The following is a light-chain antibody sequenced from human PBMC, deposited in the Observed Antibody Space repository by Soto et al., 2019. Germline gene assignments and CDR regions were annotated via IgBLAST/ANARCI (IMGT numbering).Light chain of an antibody. V-gene: IGKV3-15*01. CDR1: QIVSSN. CDR2: GAS. Sequence: EIVMTQYPTTLSVSPGERAALSCRAGQIVSSNLAWYQQKPGQAPRLLIYGASTRATGIPARFSGSGSGTEFTLTISSLQSEDFAVYYCQQYNNWPRTFGQGTRLEIK. J-gene: IGKJ5*01. CDR3: QQYNNWPRT.